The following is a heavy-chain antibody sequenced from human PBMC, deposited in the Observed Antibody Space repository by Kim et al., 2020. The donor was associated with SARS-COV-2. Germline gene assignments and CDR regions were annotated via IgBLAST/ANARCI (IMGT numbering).Heavy chain of an antibody. CDR3: ARHPYCGGDCYSARSAFDI. Sequence: RVPISVDTSKNQFSLKLSSVTAADTAVYYCARHPYCGGDCYSARSAFDIWGQGTMVTVSS. D-gene: IGHD2-21*02. V-gene: IGHV4-59*08. J-gene: IGHJ3*02.